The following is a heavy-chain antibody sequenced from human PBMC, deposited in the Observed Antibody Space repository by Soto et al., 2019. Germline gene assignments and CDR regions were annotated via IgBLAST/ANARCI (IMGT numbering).Heavy chain of an antibody. CDR3: ARGRYGDY. CDR1: GYAFTTYG. J-gene: IGHJ4*02. CDR2: ISAHNGNT. V-gene: IGHV1-18*01. Sequence: QVHLVQSGAEVKKPGASVKVSCKGSGYAFTTYGITWVRQAPGHGLEWMGWISAHNGNTNYAQKLQGRVTVTRDTSTSTAYMELRSLRSDDKAVYYCARGRYGDYWGQGALVTVSS. D-gene: IGHD1-1*01.